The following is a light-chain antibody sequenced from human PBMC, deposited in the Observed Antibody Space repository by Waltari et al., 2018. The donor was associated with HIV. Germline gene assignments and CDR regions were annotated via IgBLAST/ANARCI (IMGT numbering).Light chain of an antibody. CDR3: QKYNSAPPT. Sequence: DIQMIQSPSSLSASVGDRVTITCRASQGIRNYLVWYQQKPGKVPKLLIYAASTLQPGVPSRFSGSGSGTDFTLTISSLQPEDVATYYCQKYNSAPPTFGQGTKVEIK. CDR2: AAS. V-gene: IGKV1-27*01. CDR1: QGIRNY. J-gene: IGKJ1*01.